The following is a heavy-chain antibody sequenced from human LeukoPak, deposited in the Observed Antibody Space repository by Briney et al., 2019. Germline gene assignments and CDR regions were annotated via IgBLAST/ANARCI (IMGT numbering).Heavy chain of an antibody. CDR1: GYTFIGYY. CDR3: ARADILTGFYYYGMDV. J-gene: IGHJ6*02. CDR2: INPKSGGT. V-gene: IGHV1-2*02. Sequence: GASVKVSCKASGYTFIGYYINWVRQAPGQGLEWMGWINPKSGGTNYERKFQGRVTMSRDTSTSTAYMDLSRLQSDDTAVYFCARADILTGFYYYGMDVWGQGTTVTVSS. D-gene: IGHD3-9*01.